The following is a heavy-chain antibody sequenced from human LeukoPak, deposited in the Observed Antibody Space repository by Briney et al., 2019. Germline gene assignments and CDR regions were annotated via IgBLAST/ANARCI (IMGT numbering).Heavy chain of an antibody. V-gene: IGHV4-34*01. J-gene: IGHJ4*02. D-gene: IGHD6-13*01. CDR3: ARPRGRAAAGTLYY. CDR1: GVSFRGFY. CDR2: INNTGST. Sequence: KSSETLSLTCAVYGVSFRGFYWGLVRPPPGKGVGVVGKINNTGSTNSEPARNTRSTISVNTSKNQYTIKLSAVAAADTSGYYCARPRGRAAAGTLYYWGQGTLVTVSS.